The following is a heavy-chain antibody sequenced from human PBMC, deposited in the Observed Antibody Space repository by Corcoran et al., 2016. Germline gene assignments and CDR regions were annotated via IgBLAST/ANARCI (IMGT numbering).Heavy chain of an antibody. D-gene: IGHD3-10*01. Sequence: QVQMVDSGGGVVQPGRYLRLSCAASGVTFSSYGMHWVRQASGKGLEWVAVISYEGSNKYYADSVKGRFTISRDNSKNTLYLQMNSLRAEDTSVYYCAKLVRTSEYNEQLIDYWGQVTLVTVSS. J-gene: IGHJ4*02. V-gene: IGHV3-30*18. CDR3: AKLVRTSEYNEQLIDY. CDR2: ISYEGSNK. CDR1: GVTFSSYG.